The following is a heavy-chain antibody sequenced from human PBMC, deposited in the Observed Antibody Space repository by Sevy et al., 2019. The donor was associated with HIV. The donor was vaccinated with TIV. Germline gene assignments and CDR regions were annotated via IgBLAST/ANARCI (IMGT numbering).Heavy chain of an antibody. D-gene: IGHD3-10*01. CDR3: ARDEGRWFGELSYYRNYYYGMDV. J-gene: IGHJ6*02. CDR2: ISTSGSNR. Sequence: GGSLRLSCVASGFTFSSFEMNWVRQAPGKGLEWVSSISTSGSNRDYADSLKGRVTISRDNAKKSLYLQMNGLRAEETAVYYCARDEGRWFGELSYYRNYYYGMDVWGQGTTVTVSS. CDR1: GFTFSSFE. V-gene: IGHV3-48*03.